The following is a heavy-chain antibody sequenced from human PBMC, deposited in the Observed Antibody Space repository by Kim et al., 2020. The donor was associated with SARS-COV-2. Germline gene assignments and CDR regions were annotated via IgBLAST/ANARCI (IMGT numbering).Heavy chain of an antibody. J-gene: IGHJ4*02. CDR1: GFTFSDYY. Sequence: GGSLRLSCAASGFTFSDYYMSWIRQAPGKGLEWVSYISSSSSYTNYADSVKGRFTISRDNAKNSLYLQMNSLRAEDTAVYYCARDEGGYSYGYGGHFASDYWGQGTLVTVSP. V-gene: IGHV3-11*05. CDR2: ISSSSSYT. D-gene: IGHD5-18*01. CDR3: ARDEGGYSYGYGGHFASDY.